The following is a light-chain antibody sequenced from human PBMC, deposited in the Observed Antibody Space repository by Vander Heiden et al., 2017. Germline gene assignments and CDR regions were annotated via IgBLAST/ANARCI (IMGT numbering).Light chain of an antibody. V-gene: IGLV5-45*03. CDR2: YKSDSDK. Sequence: QAVLTQPSSLSAPPGASASLPCTLRSGINVGTYMIYWYQQKQGSPPQYLLRYKSDSDKQQGSGVPSRFSGSKDASANAGILLISGLQSEDEADYYCMIWNSSAWVFGGGTKLTVL. CDR3: MIWNSSAWV. CDR1: SGINVGTYM. J-gene: IGLJ3*02.